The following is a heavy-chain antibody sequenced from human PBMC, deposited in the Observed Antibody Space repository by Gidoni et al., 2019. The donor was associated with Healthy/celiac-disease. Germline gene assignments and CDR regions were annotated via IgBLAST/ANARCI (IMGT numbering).Heavy chain of an antibody. D-gene: IGHD3-3*01. CDR3: ASSRLRFLEWLLSPPPGDYGMDV. Sequence: EVQLVESGGGLIQPGGSLRLSCAASGFTVSSNYMSWVRQAPGKGLEWVSVIYSGGSTYYADSGKGRFTISRDNSKNTLYLQMNSLRAEDTAVYYCASSRLRFLEWLLSPPPGDYGMDVWGQGTTVTVSS. CDR2: IYSGGST. J-gene: IGHJ6*02. CDR1: GFTVSSNY. V-gene: IGHV3-53*01.